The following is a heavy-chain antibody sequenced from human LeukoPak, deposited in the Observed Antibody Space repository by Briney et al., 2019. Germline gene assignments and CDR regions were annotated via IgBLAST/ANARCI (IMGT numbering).Heavy chain of an antibody. D-gene: IGHD1-20*01. V-gene: IGHV4-39*07. Sequence: SETLSLTCTVSGSSISSSSYYWGWIRQPPGKGLEWIGSIYYSGSTYYNPSLKSRVTISVDTSKNQFSLKLSSVTAADTAVSYCARERGDNWNVGPWGQGTLVTVSS. J-gene: IGHJ5*02. CDR1: GSSISSSSYY. CDR2: IYYSGST. CDR3: ARERGDNWNVGP.